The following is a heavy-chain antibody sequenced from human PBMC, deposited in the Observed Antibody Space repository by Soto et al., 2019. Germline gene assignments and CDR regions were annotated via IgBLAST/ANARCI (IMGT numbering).Heavy chain of an antibody. J-gene: IGHJ4*02. CDR2: ISSSGSTI. CDR1: GFTFSDYY. Sequence: GSLRLSCAASGFTFSDYYMSWIRQAPGKGLEWVSCISSSGSTIYYADSVKGRFTISRDNAKNSLYLQMNSLRAEDTAVYYCARGLKATIFGVVPYFDYWGQGTLVTVSS. V-gene: IGHV3-11*01. D-gene: IGHD3-3*01. CDR3: ARGLKATIFGVVPYFDY.